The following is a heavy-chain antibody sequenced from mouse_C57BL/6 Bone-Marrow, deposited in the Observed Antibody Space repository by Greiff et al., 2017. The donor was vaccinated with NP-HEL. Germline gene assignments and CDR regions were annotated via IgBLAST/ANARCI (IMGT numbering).Heavy chain of an antibody. D-gene: IGHD1-1*01. Sequence: DVQLVESGGGLVKPGGSLKLSCAASGFTFSDYGMHWVRQAPEKGLEWVAYISSGSSTIYYADTVKGRFTISRDNAKNTLFLQMTSLRSEDTAMYYCARTTTVPCDYWGQGTTLTVSS. V-gene: IGHV5-17*01. CDR3: ARTTTVPCDY. CDR2: ISSGSSTI. CDR1: GFTFSDYG. J-gene: IGHJ2*01.